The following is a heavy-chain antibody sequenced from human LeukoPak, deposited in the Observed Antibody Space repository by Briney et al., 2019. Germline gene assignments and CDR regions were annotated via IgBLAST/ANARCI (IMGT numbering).Heavy chain of an antibody. Sequence: LAGGSLRLSCAASGFTVSSNYMSWVRQAPGKGLEWVSVIYSGGSTYYADSVKGRFTISRDNSKNTLYLQMNSLRAEDTAVYYCAREDTAMDSFDYWGQGTLVTVSS. V-gene: IGHV3-53*05. J-gene: IGHJ4*02. CDR2: IYSGGST. CDR3: AREDTAMDSFDY. CDR1: GFTVSSNY. D-gene: IGHD5-18*01.